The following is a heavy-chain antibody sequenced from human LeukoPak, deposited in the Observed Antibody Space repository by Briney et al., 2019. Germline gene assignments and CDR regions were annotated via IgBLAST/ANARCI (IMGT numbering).Heavy chain of an antibody. CDR1: GFTFDDYA. Sequence: GGSLRLSCAASGFTFDDYAMHWVRQAPGKGLEWVSGISWNSGSIGYADSVKGRFTISRDNAKNSLYLQMNSLRAEDTALYYCAKGGYQLLTDAFDIWGQGTMVTVSS. J-gene: IGHJ3*02. D-gene: IGHD2-2*01. CDR2: ISWNSGSI. CDR3: AKGGYQLLTDAFDI. V-gene: IGHV3-9*01.